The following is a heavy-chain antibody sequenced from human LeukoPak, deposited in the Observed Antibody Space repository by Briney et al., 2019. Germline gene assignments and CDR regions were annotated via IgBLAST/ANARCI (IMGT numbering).Heavy chain of an antibody. CDR3: AQYSGRGPAAGYYFDY. D-gene: IGHD2-2*01. Sequence: SETLSLTCAVSGGSISSSNWWSWVRQPPGKGLEWIGEIYHSGSTNYNPSLKSRVTISVDKSENQFSLKLSSVTAADTAVYYCAQYSGRGPAAGYYFDYWGQGTLVTVSS. CDR1: GGSISSSNW. V-gene: IGHV4-4*02. CDR2: IYHSGST. J-gene: IGHJ4*02.